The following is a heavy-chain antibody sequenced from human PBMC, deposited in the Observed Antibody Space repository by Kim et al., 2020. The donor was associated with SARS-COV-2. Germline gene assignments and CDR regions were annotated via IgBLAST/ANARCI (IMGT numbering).Heavy chain of an antibody. Sequence: LNSRVTISVDKSKNQFSLKLSPVTAADTDVYYCARGRITIFGVVTEFDYWGQGTLVTVSS. CDR3: ARGRITIFGVVTEFDY. D-gene: IGHD3-3*01. V-gene: IGHV4-31*02. J-gene: IGHJ4*02.